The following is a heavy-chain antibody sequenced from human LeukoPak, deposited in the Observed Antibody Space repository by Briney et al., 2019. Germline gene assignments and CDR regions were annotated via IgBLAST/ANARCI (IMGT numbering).Heavy chain of an antibody. CDR1: GYTFTGYY. J-gene: IGHJ4*02. CDR2: INPNSGGT. CDR3: ARGFYDSSGYYSI. V-gene: IGHV1-2*02. D-gene: IGHD3-22*01. Sequence: ASVKVSCKASGYTFTGYYMHWVRQAPGQGLEWMGWINPNSGGTNYAQKFQGRVTMTRGTSISTAYMELSRLRSDDTAVYYCARGFYDSSGYYSIWGQGTLVTVSS.